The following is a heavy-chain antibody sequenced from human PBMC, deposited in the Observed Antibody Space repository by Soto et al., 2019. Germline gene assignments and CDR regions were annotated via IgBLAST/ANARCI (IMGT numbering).Heavy chain of an antibody. CDR3: ARDTPPTDY. CDR2: ISAYNTNT. V-gene: IGHV1-18*01. J-gene: IGHJ4*02. Sequence: QVQLVQSGAEVKKPGASVKVSCKTSGYTFTSYHISWVRQAPGQGLEWMGWISAYNTNTNYAQKFQGRVTMTTDTLTSTPYMELRSRRSDDTAVYHCARDTPPTDYWGQGTLVTVSS. CDR1: GYTFTSYH.